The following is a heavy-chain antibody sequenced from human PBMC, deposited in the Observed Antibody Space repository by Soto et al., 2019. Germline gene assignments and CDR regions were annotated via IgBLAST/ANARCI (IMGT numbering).Heavy chain of an antibody. Sequence: GGSLRLSCAASGFTFSSYAMHWVRQAPGKGLEWVAVISYDGSNKYYADSVKGRFTISRDNSKNTLYLQMNSLRAEDTAVYYCARDQGATLFWGQGTLVTVSS. V-gene: IGHV3-30-3*01. CDR2: ISYDGSNK. CDR3: ARDQGATLF. J-gene: IGHJ4*02. CDR1: GFTFSSYA. D-gene: IGHD3-10*01.